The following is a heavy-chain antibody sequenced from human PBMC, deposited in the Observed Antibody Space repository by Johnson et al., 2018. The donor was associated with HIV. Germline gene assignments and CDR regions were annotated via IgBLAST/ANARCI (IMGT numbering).Heavy chain of an antibody. D-gene: IGHD3-22*01. CDR3: AKDTGAYYDTFLAFDI. J-gene: IGHJ3*02. CDR2: IYSGGTT. Sequence: VQLVESGGGLVHPGGSLRLSCAASGFTVSSNYMSWVRQAPGKGLEWVAVIYSGGTTYYADSVKGRFTISRDNAKNSLYLQMNSLRAEDTAVYYCAKDTGAYYDTFLAFDIWGQGTMVTVSS. CDR1: GFTVSSNY. V-gene: IGHV3-66*01.